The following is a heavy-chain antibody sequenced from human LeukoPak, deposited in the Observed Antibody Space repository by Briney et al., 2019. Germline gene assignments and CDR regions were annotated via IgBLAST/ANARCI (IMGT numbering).Heavy chain of an antibody. D-gene: IGHD1-14*01. J-gene: IGHJ4*02. CDR3: VRDAGTIPEVVNAHFDY. Sequence: PGGSLRLSCEASGSTFISYLIPWVRQAPGKGLEWVALISKDGTRDWYATSVRGRFTISRDNSKNTVYLHMNSLRPEDTALYYCVRDAGTIPEVVNAHFDYWGQGTLVTVSS. CDR1: GSTFISYL. CDR2: ISKDGTRD. V-gene: IGHV3-30-3*01.